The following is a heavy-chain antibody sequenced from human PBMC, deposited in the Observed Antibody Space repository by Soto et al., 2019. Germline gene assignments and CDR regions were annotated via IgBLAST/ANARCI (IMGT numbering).Heavy chain of an antibody. CDR3: ARGSPFDY. Sequence: QVRLVQSGAEVKKPGASVKVSGKASGYTLTSYGISWVRQAPGQGLEWLGWISGYNGNSNYAQKFQGRVTVTTDTSTSTAYMELRSLRSDDTAVYYCARGSPFDYWGQGTLVTVSS. CDR1: GYTLTSYG. CDR2: ISGYNGNS. V-gene: IGHV1-18*04. D-gene: IGHD6-6*01. J-gene: IGHJ4*02.